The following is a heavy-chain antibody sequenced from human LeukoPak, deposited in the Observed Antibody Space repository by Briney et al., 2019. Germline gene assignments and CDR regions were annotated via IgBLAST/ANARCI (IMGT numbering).Heavy chain of an antibody. D-gene: IGHD6-13*01. CDR1: GETFATYY. CDR3: ARAYSSSWYNWFDP. CDR2: MSPNRGKT. Sequence: SVEVSCDSSGETFATYYINWVRQGTGRGLEWMGWMSPNRGKTGDAQKIKGRGTITINTSISTANMELSSVRTENTAVYYCARAYSSSWYNWFDPWGQGTLVTVSS. V-gene: IGHV1-8*03. J-gene: IGHJ5*02.